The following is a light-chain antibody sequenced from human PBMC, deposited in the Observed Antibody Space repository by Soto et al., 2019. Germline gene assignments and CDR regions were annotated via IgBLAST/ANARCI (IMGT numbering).Light chain of an antibody. CDR2: GNS. V-gene: IGLV1-40*01. Sequence: QSVLTQPPSVSGAPGQRVTISCTGSSSNIGAGYDVHWYQQLPGTAPKLLIYGNSNRPSGVPDRFSGSKSGTSASLAITGLQAEDEADYSCCSHAGTYIYVFGTGT. J-gene: IGLJ1*01. CDR3: CSHAGTYIYV. CDR1: SSNIGAGYD.